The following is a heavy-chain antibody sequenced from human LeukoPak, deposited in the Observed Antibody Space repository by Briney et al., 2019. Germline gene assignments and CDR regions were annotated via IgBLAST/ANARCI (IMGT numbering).Heavy chain of an antibody. CDR3: ARHREDIVVVPFDY. CDR2: IHQSGST. V-gene: IGHV4-59*08. CDR1: GDSVSSYY. J-gene: IGHJ4*02. D-gene: IGHD2-2*01. Sequence: SETLSLTCTVSGDSVSSYYWNWIRQPPGKGPEWIGYIHQSGSTNYNPSLKSRLTMSVDTSKNHFSLKLSDVTATDTAIYYCARHREDIVVVPFDYWGQGTLVTVSS.